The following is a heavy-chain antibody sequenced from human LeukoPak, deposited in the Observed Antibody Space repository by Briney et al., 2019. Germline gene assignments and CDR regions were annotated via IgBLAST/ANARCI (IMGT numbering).Heavy chain of an antibody. V-gene: IGHV3-23*01. CDR2: VSGSGSTT. CDR3: ARADSSSSDYFDY. D-gene: IGHD6-6*01. J-gene: IGHJ4*02. CDR1: GFTFSTYG. Sequence: GGSLRLSCAASGFTFSTYGMNWVRQAPGKGLEWVSAVSGSGSTTYYARSVKGRFTVSRDNSKNSLYLQMNSLRAEDTAVYYCARADSSSSDYFDYWGQGTLVTVSS.